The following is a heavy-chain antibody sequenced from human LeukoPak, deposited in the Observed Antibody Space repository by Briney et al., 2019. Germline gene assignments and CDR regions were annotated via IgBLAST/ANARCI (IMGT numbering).Heavy chain of an antibody. CDR1: GFTFSSYA. CDR2: INHSGST. CDR3: ASSEGPEYYQGTFDI. V-gene: IGHV4-34*01. J-gene: IGHJ3*02. D-gene: IGHD2/OR15-2a*01. Sequence: PGGSLRLSCAASGFTFSSYAMSWVRQAPGKGLEWIGEINHSGSTNYNPSLKSRVTMSVDTSKNQFSLKLSSVTAADTAVYYCASSEGPEYYQGTFDIWGQGTMVTVSS.